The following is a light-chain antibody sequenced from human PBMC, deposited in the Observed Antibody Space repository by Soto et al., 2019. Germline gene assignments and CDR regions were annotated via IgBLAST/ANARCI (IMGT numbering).Light chain of an antibody. V-gene: IGKV1-12*01. Sequence: DIQMTQSQSSVAASVVDRVSITCRASQGISSWLAWSQQKPGKAPKLLSERASTLVRGVPSRVSGRGAWTECTLTSSGLQPEDSLTYYCQQAKSFPITVGQGTRLEIK. CDR3: QQAKSFPIT. CDR1: QGISSW. J-gene: IGKJ5*01. CDR2: RAS.